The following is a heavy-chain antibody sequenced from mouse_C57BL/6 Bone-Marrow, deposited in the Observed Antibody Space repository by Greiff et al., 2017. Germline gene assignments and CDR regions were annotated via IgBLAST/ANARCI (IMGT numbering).Heavy chain of an antibody. J-gene: IGHJ4*01. CDR3: ARSDGYYATYYAMDY. V-gene: IGHV5-15*04. D-gene: IGHD2-3*01. CDR2: ISNLAYSI. Sequence: EVMLVESGGGLVQPGGSLKLSCAASGFTFSDYGMAWVRQAPRKGPEWVAFISNLAYSIYYADTVTGRFTISRENAKNTLYLEMSSLRSEDTAMYYCARSDGYYATYYAMDYWGQGTSVTVSS. CDR1: GFTFSDYG.